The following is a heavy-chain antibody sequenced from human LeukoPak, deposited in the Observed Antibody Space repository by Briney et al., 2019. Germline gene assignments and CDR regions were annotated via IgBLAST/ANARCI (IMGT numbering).Heavy chain of an antibody. J-gene: IGHJ4*02. D-gene: IGHD3-10*01. Sequence: GGSLRLSCAASGFTFSSYWMHWVRQAPGKGLVWVSRINSDGSITSYADSVKGRFTISRDNSKNTLYLQMNGLKPEDTAVYFCAKDWGSKFASGSSYLDSWGQGTLVTVSS. CDR2: INSDGSIT. CDR3: AKDWGSKFASGSSYLDS. V-gene: IGHV3-74*01. CDR1: GFTFSSYW.